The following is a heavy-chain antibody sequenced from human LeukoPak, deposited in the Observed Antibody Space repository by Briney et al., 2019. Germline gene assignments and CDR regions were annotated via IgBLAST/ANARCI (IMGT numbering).Heavy chain of an antibody. CDR1: GYTFSSYG. J-gene: IGHJ4*02. CDR2: ISAYNGNT. V-gene: IGHV1-18*01. Sequence: ASVKDSCKASGYTFSSYGISWVRQAPGQGLEWMGWISAYNGNTNYAQKLQGRVTMTTDTSTSTAYMELRSLRSDDTAVYYCARDCAKWGGDCYSLDYWGQGTLVTVSS. D-gene: IGHD2-21*02. CDR3: ARDCAKWGGDCYSLDY.